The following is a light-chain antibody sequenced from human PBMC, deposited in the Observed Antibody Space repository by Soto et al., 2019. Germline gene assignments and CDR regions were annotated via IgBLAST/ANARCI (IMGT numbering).Light chain of an antibody. J-gene: IGKJ5*01. CDR3: QHYGSSSIT. CDR1: QSVSSSF. V-gene: IGKV3-20*01. Sequence: EIVLSQSPGTLSLSPGERATLSCRASQSVSSSFLAWYQQKPGQAPRVLIFGASTRATGIPDRFRGSGSGTDFTLPITRLEPGDFSVYYCQHYGSSSITFGQGTRLHIK. CDR2: GAS.